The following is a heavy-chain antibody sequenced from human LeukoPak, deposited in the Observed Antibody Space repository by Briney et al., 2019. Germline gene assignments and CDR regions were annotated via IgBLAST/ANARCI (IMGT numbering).Heavy chain of an antibody. V-gene: IGHV4-39*07. Sequence: PSETLSLTCTVSGGSITNTIYHWGWIRQPPGKGLEWIGSIYYTGSSYYNPSLKSRVTISVDTSKNQFSLKLSSVTAADTAVYYCARRFGTTTVAYDAFDIWGQGTMVTVSS. CDR1: GGSITNTIYH. J-gene: IGHJ3*02. CDR3: ARRFGTTTVAYDAFDI. D-gene: IGHD4-23*01. CDR2: IYYTGSS.